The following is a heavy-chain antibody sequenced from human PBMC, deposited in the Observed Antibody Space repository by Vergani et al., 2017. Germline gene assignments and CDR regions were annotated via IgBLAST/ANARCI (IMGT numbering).Heavy chain of an antibody. Sequence: VQLLESGGGLVQPGKSLRLSCTASGFTFSSYSMSWVRQVPGKGLEWVSTVSGRGDRTFYADSVKGRFTISRDNSKTTLYLQMSSLRVEDTAVYYCARWGNEKRLDSWGQGTLVTVSS. J-gene: IGHJ5*01. CDR1: GFTFSSYS. V-gene: IGHV3-23*01. CDR3: ARWGNEKRLDS. D-gene: IGHD1-1*01. CDR2: VSGRGDRT.